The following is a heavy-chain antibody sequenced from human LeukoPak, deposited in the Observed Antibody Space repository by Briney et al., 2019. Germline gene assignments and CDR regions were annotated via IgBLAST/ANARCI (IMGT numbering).Heavy chain of an antibody. D-gene: IGHD6-13*01. Sequence: PGRSLRLSCAASGFTFSSYGMHWVRQAPGKGLEWVAVMSNDGSNKYYADSVKGRFTVSRDNSKNTLYLQMNSLRAEDTATYCCVKSGIAAAGQRGYFDYWGQGTLVTVSS. CDR3: VKSGIAAAGQRGYFDY. CDR1: GFTFSSYG. V-gene: IGHV3-30*18. CDR2: MSNDGSNK. J-gene: IGHJ4*02.